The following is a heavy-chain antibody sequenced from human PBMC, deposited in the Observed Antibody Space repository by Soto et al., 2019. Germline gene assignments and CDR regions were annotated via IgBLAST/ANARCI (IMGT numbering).Heavy chain of an antibody. D-gene: IGHD1-1*01. CDR3: ARDLQAGTDNVKSLAP. J-gene: IGHJ5*02. CDR1: GFSISRSA. Sequence: QVQLVESGGGVVQPGRSLRLSCAASGFSISRSAMHWVRQAPGKGLEWVAVIAYDGSNRRYADSAKGRFTISRDKSKNTVYLQMSSLRGEDTAVYYCARDLQAGTDNVKSLAPWGQGTLVTVSS. V-gene: IGHV3-30*04. CDR2: IAYDGSNR.